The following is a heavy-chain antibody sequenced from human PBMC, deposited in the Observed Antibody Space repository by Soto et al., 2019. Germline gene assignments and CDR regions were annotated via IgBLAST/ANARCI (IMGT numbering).Heavy chain of an antibody. Sequence: QLTLNESGPTVVRPTETLTLTCRFSGFSLTTSGVGVGWIRQSPGKAPEWLALIYWDDDKRYSASLKSRLTITKDTSKNQVVLTVSDLDPTDTATYYCAHRVLRTVFGLVTTTAIYFDFWGQAAPGAVSS. D-gene: IGHD3-3*01. CDR2: IYWDDDK. V-gene: IGHV2-5*02. CDR1: GFSLTTSGVG. CDR3: AHRVLRTVFGLVTTTAIYFDF. J-gene: IGHJ4*02.